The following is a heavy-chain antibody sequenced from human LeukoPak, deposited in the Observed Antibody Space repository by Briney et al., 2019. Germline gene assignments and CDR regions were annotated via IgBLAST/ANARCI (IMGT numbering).Heavy chain of an antibody. Sequence: GGSLRLSCAASGFTFSNYAIHWVRQAPGKGLEWVAVISYDGSNKYYADSVKGRFTISRDNSKNTLYLQMNSLRAEDTAVYYCARAQWLVNPRFDYWGQGTLVTVSS. V-gene: IGHV3-30-3*01. D-gene: IGHD6-19*01. J-gene: IGHJ4*02. CDR1: GFTFSNYA. CDR3: ARAQWLVNPRFDY. CDR2: ISYDGSNK.